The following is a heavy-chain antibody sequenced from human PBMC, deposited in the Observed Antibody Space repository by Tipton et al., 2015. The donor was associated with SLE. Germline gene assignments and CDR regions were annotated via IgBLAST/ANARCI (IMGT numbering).Heavy chain of an antibody. CDR2: IRYDGSNK. J-gene: IGHJ4*02. V-gene: IGHV3-30*02. CDR3: AREVQGFGELGNYFDY. Sequence: SLRLSCAASGFTFSSYGMHWVRQAPGKGLEWVAFIRYDGSNKYYADSVKGRFTISRDNSKNTLYLQMNSLRAEDTAVYYCAREVQGFGELGNYFDYWGQGTLVTVSS. D-gene: IGHD3-10*01. CDR1: GFTFSSYG.